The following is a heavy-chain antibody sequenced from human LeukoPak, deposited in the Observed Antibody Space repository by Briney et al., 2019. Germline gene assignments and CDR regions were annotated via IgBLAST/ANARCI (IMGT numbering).Heavy chain of an antibody. CDR1: GYSISSGYY. D-gene: IGHD5-12*01. J-gene: IGHJ6*03. Sequence: SETLSLTCTVSGYSISSGYYWGWIRQPPGKGLEWIGSIYHSGSTYYNPSLKSRVTISVDTSKNQFSLKLSSVTAADTAVYYCATSGYDPHYYYYYMDVWGKGTTVTVSS. CDR3: ATSGYDPHYYYYYMDV. CDR2: IYHSGST. V-gene: IGHV4-38-2*02.